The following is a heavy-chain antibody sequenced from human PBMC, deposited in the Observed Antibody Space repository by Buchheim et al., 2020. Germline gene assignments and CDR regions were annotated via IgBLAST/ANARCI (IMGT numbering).Heavy chain of an antibody. J-gene: IGHJ4*02. CDR3: ARWGGRDYDFWSGPTLFDY. CDR2: IKQDGSEK. D-gene: IGHD3-3*01. V-gene: IGHV3-7*01. CDR1: GFTFSSYW. Sequence: EVQLVESGGGLVQPGGSLRLSCAASGFTFSSYWMSWVRQASGKGLEWVANIKQDGSEKYYVDSVKGRFTISRDNAKNSLYLQMNSLRAEDTAVYYCARWGGRDYDFWSGPTLFDYWGQGTL.